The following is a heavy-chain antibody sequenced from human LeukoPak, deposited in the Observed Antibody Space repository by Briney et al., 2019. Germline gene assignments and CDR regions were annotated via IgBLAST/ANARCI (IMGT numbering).Heavy chain of an antibody. CDR2: ISGSGGST. CDR3: AKAQLLTYYYDSSGPTSPVDY. J-gene: IGHJ4*02. Sequence: PGGSLRLSCAASGFTFSSYAMSWVRQAPGKGLEWVSAISGSGGSTYYADSVKGRFTISRDNSKNTLYLQMNSLRAEDTAVYYCAKAQLLTYYYDSSGPTSPVDYWGQGTLVTVSS. D-gene: IGHD3-22*01. CDR1: GFTFSSYA. V-gene: IGHV3-23*01.